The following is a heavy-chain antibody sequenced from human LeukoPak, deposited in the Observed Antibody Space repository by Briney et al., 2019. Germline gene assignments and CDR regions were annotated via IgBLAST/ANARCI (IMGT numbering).Heavy chain of an antibody. CDR2: IIPIFGTA. D-gene: IGHD2-2*01. Sequence: SVKVSCKASGGTFSSYGISWVRQAPGQGLEWMGGIIPIFGTANYAQKFQGRVTITADESTSTAYMELSSLRSEDTAVYYCARHGTVPAAITWDYYFDYWGQGTLVTVSS. CDR3: ARHGTVPAAITWDYYFDY. V-gene: IGHV1-69*13. CDR1: GGTFSSYG. J-gene: IGHJ4*02.